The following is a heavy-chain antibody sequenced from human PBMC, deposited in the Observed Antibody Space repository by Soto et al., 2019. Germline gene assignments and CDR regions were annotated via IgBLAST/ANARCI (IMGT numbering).Heavy chain of an antibody. CDR2: IYYDGST. CDR1: GGSINSNNYY. Sequence: PSETLSLTCTVSGGSINSNNYYWAWIRQPPGKGLAWIASIYYDGSTYYNTSLKSRVTISRDTSKNQFPLRLSSVTAADTAVYYCGKVVVAATRHTDFDSWGQGTLVTVS. J-gene: IGHJ4*02. D-gene: IGHD2-15*01. V-gene: IGHV4-39*01. CDR3: GKVVVAATRHTDFDS.